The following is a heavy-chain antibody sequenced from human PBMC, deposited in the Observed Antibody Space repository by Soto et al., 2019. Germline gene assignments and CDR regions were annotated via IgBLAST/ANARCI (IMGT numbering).Heavy chain of an antibody. J-gene: IGHJ4*02. D-gene: IGHD3-3*01. CDR3: ARPPTIFGVVILDY. CDR2: ISYDGSNK. V-gene: IGHV3-30-3*01. Sequence: QVQLVESGGGVVQPGRSLRLSCAASGFTFSSYAMHWVRQAPGKGLEWVAVISYDGSNKYYADSVKGRFTISRDSSKNTLYLQMNRLRAEDTAVYYCARPPTIFGVVILDYWGQGTLVTVSS. CDR1: GFTFSSYA.